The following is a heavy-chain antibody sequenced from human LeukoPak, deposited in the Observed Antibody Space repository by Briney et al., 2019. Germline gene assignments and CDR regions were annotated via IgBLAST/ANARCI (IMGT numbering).Heavy chain of an antibody. CDR2: IYYSGST. CDR3: ARRDLGSAFDI. J-gene: IGHJ3*02. V-gene: IGHV4-59*08. Sequence: PSETLSLTCTVSGGSISSYYWSWIRQPPGKGLEWIGYIYYSGSTNYNPSLKSRVTISVDTSKNQFSLKLSSVTAADTAVYYCARRDLGSAFDIWGQGTTVTVSS. CDR1: GGSISSYY. D-gene: IGHD7-27*01.